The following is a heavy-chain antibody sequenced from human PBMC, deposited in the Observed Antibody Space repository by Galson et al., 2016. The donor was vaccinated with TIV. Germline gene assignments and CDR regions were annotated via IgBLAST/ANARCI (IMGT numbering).Heavy chain of an antibody. D-gene: IGHD2-15*01. CDR3: ARRPVVVVAATNGYYYYGMDV. CDR1: GFTFSSFG. J-gene: IGHJ6*02. V-gene: IGHV3-33*01. CDR2: IWYDGTNT. Sequence: SLRLSCAASGFTFSSFGMHWVRQAPGKGLEWVALIWYDGTNTYYADSVKGRFTISRDNSKNTLYVQMNSLRAEDAAVYYCARRPVVVVAATNGYYYYGMDVWGQGTTVTVSS.